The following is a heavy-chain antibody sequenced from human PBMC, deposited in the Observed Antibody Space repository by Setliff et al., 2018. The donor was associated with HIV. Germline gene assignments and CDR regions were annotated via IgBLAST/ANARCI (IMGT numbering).Heavy chain of an antibody. V-gene: IGHV4-39*01. Sequence: SETLSLTCTVSGGSVSSRGYYWGWIRQPPGKGPEWIGNIHYSGSIYYNPSLKSRVTISVDTSKNQFALRLSSATAADTAVYHCARPSLGIGGGSIFDFWGQGILVTVSS. J-gene: IGHJ4*02. D-gene: IGHD3-3*01. CDR2: IHYSGSI. CDR1: GGSVSSRGYY. CDR3: ARPSLGIGGGSIFDF.